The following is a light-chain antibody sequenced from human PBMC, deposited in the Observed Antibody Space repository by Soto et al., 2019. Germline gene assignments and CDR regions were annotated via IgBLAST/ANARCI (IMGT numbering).Light chain of an antibody. CDR1: QSLIHSDGNTY. Sequence: DVVMTQSPLSLPVTLGQPASISCRSSQSLIHSDGNTYLNWFQQRPGQSPRRLIYEVSDRDSGVPDRFGGSGSGTDFTLKISRVEAEDVGVYYCMQGTCWPWTFGQGTEVEIK. CDR3: MQGTCWPWT. J-gene: IGKJ1*01. CDR2: EVS. V-gene: IGKV2-30*02.